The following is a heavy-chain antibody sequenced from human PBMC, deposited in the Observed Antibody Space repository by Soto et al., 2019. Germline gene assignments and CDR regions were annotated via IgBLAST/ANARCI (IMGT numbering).Heavy chain of an antibody. D-gene: IGHD2-15*01. CDR2: ISGSGSST. CDR3: AQLGDIVVLTAALDY. CDR1: GFTFSSSA. V-gene: IGHV3-23*01. Sequence: EVQLLESGGGLVQPGGSLRLSCAASGFTFSSSAMTWVRQAPGKGLEWVSAISGSGSSTYYTDSVKGRFTISRDNSKNTLYLQMNSLRAEDTAVYYCAQLGDIVVLTAALDYWGQGTLVTVSS. J-gene: IGHJ4*02.